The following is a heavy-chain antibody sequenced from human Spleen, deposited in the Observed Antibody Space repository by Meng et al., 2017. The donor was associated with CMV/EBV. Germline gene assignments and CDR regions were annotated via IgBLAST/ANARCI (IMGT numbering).Heavy chain of an antibody. Sequence: GESLKISCAASGFSVRSNDVNWVRQAPGKGLEWVAVISYDGSSKYYADSVKGRFTISRDNSKNTLYLQVHSLRAEDTAVYYTLLGYCSSASCDRRGMDVWGQGTTVTVSS. D-gene: IGHD2-2*01. J-gene: IGHJ6*02. V-gene: IGHV3-30*03. CDR2: ISYDGSSK. CDR3: LLGYCSSASCDRRGMDV. CDR1: GFSVRSND.